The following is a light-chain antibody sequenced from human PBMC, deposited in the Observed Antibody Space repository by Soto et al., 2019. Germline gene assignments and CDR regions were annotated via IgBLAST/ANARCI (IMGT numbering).Light chain of an antibody. J-gene: IGLJ2*01. CDR2: DVS. Sequence: SALTQPRSVSGSPGQSVTISCTGTSIDVGGYNHVSWYQQHPGKAPRLMIYDVSQRPSGVPNRFSGSKSGNTASLTISGLQAEDEADFYCSSYAGSHTHVVFGGGTKVTVL. V-gene: IGLV2-11*01. CDR1: SIDVGGYNH. CDR3: SSYAGSHTHVV.